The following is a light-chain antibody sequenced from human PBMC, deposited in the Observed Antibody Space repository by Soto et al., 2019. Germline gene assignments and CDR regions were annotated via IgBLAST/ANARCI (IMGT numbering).Light chain of an antibody. CDR3: QQYNNWPPIT. CDR2: GAS. CDR1: QSVRSD. V-gene: IGKV3-15*01. Sequence: EVVMTQSPATLSVSPGERATLSCRASQSVRSDLAWYQQKPGQTPRLLIYGASTRAPGIPARFSGSGSGTEFTLTISSLQSEDFAVYYCQQYNNWPPITFGQGTRLEIK. J-gene: IGKJ5*01.